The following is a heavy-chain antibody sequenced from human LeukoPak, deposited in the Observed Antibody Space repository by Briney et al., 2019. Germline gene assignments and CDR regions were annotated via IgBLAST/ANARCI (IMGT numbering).Heavy chain of an antibody. Sequence: SETLSLTCAVYGGSFSCYYWSWIRQPPGKGLEWIGEINHSGSTNYNPSLKSRVTISVDTSKNQFSLKLSSVTAADTAVSYCARGGGDYHAGPYCFDYWGQGTLVTVSS. CDR2: INHSGST. CDR1: GGSFSCYY. J-gene: IGHJ4*02. V-gene: IGHV4-34*01. D-gene: IGHD4-17*01. CDR3: ARGGGDYHAGPYCFDY.